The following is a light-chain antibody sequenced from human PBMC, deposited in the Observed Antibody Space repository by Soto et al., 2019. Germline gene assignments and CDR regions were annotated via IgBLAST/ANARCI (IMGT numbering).Light chain of an antibody. CDR1: ISDIGAYDY. Sequence: QSVLTQPSSVSGSPGQSITISCTGTISDIGAYDYVSWFQQHPGKAPKLMISEVNNLPSGVSNRFSGSKSGNTAYLTISGLQVEDEAEYFCFSFTTTRTHVFGTGTKVTVL. J-gene: IGLJ1*01. CDR3: FSFTTTRTHV. CDR2: EVN. V-gene: IGLV2-14*01.